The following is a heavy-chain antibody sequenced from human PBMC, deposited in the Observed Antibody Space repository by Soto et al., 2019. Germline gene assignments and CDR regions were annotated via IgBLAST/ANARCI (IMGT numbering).Heavy chain of an antibody. V-gene: IGHV3-23*01. Sequence: EVQLLESGGGLVQPGGSLSLSCAASGFPFSSSAMSWVRQAPGKGLEWVSAISGSGGSTYYADSVKGRFTISRDNSKNTLYLQMNSLRAEDTAVYYCAKDLGGSYPFRNYWGQGTLVTVSS. CDR1: GFPFSSSA. CDR3: AKDLGGSYPFRNY. J-gene: IGHJ4*02. D-gene: IGHD1-26*01. CDR2: ISGSGGST.